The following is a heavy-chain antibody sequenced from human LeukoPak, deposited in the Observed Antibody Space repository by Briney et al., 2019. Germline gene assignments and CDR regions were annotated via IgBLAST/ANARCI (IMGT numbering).Heavy chain of an antibody. V-gene: IGHV4-39*01. D-gene: IGHD5-12*01. Sequence: SQTLSLTCTVSGDSINTGDDYWGWIRQPPGRGLEWIGTIHYSGTTYYNPSLKSRVSISVETSKNHFSLKVTSVTAADTAVYFCARHRLATIRAPFDHWGQGALVTVSS. CDR1: GDSINTGDDY. J-gene: IGHJ4*02. CDR2: IHYSGTT. CDR3: ARHRLATIRAPFDH.